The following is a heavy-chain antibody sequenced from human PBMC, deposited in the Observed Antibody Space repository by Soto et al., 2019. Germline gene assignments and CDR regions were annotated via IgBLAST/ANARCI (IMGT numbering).Heavy chain of an antibody. V-gene: IGHV4-59*01. J-gene: IGHJ5*02. CDR1: GDSISSYY. Sequence: SETLSLTCTVSGDSISSYYWGWIRQPPGKGLEWIGYIHYSGSTNYNPSLKSRVTISVDTPKNQLSLKVNSMTAADTAVYYCARGGLAARKGRWFDPWGQGTLVTVSS. CDR3: ARGGLAARKGRWFDP. D-gene: IGHD6-6*01. CDR2: IHYSGST.